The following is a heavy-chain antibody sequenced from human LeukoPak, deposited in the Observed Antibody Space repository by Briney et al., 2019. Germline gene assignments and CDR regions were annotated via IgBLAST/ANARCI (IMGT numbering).Heavy chain of an antibody. J-gene: IGHJ4*02. CDR3: ARQARSTGDY. CDR1: GYNFTTYG. Sequence: GESLKISGKAVGYNFTTYGIGWVRQLPAKDREWSGIIYPGDSATRYSPSFQGQVTISADKSINTSYMQWTSLKASDTAMYYCARQARSTGDYWGEGTLVSVSS. D-gene: IGHD5-24*01. CDR2: IYPGDSAT. V-gene: IGHV5-51*01.